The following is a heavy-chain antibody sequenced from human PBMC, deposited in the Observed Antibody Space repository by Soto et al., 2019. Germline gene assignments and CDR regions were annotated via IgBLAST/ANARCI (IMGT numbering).Heavy chain of an antibody. CDR2: TNTDGSDI. D-gene: IGHD6-19*01. CDR1: GLTFSSYW. CDR3: ARDRGWSLFDY. J-gene: IGHJ4*02. Sequence: GGSLRLSCAASGLTFSSYWMYWVRQAPGKGLVWVSRTNTDGSDISYADSVKGRFTISRDNAKNTLYLQMNSLRAEDTAVYYCARDRGWSLFDYWGQGTLVTVSS. V-gene: IGHV3-74*01.